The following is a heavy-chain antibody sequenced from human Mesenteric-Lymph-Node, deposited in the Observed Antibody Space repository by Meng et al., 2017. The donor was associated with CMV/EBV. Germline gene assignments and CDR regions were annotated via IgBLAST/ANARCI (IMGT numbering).Heavy chain of an antibody. CDR1: GFTFSDYY. V-gene: IGHV3-11*04. J-gene: IGHJ6*02. Sequence: GGSLRLSCAASGFTFSDYYMSWIRQAPGKGLEWVSYISNSGNTIFYADSVKGRFTISRDNSKNTLYLQMNSLRAEDTAVYYCARDPRYSYGYVAFYGMDVWGQGTTVTVSS. CDR2: ISNSGNTI. CDR3: ARDPRYSYGYVAFYGMDV. D-gene: IGHD5-18*01.